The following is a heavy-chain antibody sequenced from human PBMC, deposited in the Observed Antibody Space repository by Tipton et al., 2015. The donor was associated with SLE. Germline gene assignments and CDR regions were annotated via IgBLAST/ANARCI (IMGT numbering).Heavy chain of an antibody. D-gene: IGHD2-15*01. CDR3: VKESRIAATVIYNWIES. CDR2: IWSDGSTQ. V-gene: IGHV3-33*06. Sequence: SLRLSCAASGFTFSNYGMHWVRQAPGKGLEWVAGIWSDGSTQHYADSVKGRFTISRDNSKNVLYLQMNSLRAEDTGLYYCVKESRIAATVIYNWIESWGQGALVTVSS. CDR1: GFTFSNYG. J-gene: IGHJ5*01.